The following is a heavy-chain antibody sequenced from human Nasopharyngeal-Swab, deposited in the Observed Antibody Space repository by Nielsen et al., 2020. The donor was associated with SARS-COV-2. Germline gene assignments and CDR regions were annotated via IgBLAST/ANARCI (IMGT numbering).Heavy chain of an antibody. CDR2: IYPGDSTT. D-gene: IGHD4/OR15-4a*01. V-gene: IGHV5-51*01. CDR3: ARLYGGYVDY. Sequence: GESLKISCQGSGYSFSTYWIGWARQMPGKGLEWMGIIYPGDSTTKYRPSFQGQVTISADKSISTAYLQWSSLKASDTAMYFCARLYGGYVDYWGQGTLVTVSS. CDR1: GYSFSTYW. J-gene: IGHJ4*02.